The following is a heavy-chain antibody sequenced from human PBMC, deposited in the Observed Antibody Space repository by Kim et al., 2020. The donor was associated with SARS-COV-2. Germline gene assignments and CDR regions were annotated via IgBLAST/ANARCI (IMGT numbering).Heavy chain of an antibody. J-gene: IGHJ6*02. CDR1: GFTFSSYA. Sequence: GGSLRLSCAASGFTFSSYAMSWVRQAPGKGLEWVSAISGSGGSTYYADSVKGRFTISRDNSKNTLYLQMNSLRAEDTAVYYCAKWIQLWLKNYYGMDVWGQGTTLTVS. CDR2: ISGSGGST. V-gene: IGHV3-23*01. CDR3: AKWIQLWLKNYYGMDV. D-gene: IGHD5-18*01.